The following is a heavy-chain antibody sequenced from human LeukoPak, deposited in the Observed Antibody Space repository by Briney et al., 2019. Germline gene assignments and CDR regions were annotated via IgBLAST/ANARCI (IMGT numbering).Heavy chain of an antibody. D-gene: IGHD3-22*01. J-gene: IGHJ4*02. CDR3: ARTSLYDSASDY. Sequence: SVKVSCKASGYTFSGYYMHWVRQAPGQGLEWMGWINPNSGGTKYAQKFQGRVTMTRDTSISTAYMELTRLRSDDTAVYYCARTSLYDSASDYWGQGTLATVSS. V-gene: IGHV1-2*02. CDR1: GYTFSGYY. CDR2: INPNSGGT.